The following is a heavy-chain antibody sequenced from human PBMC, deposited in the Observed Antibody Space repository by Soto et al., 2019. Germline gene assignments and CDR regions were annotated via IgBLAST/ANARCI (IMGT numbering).Heavy chain of an antibody. CDR3: ARDGGPVDAFDI. V-gene: IGHV4-59*01. J-gene: IGHJ3*02. D-gene: IGHD3-3*01. CDR1: GGSISSYY. CDR2: IYYSGST. Sequence: PSETLSLTCTVSGGSISSYYWSWIRQPPGKGLEWIGYIYYSGSTNYNPSLKSRVTISVDTSKNQFSLKLSSVTAADTAVYYCARDGGPVDAFDICGQGTMVTVSS.